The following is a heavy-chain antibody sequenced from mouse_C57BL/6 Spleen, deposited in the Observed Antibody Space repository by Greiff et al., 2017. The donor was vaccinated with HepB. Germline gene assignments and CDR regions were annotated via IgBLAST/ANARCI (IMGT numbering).Heavy chain of an antibody. D-gene: IGHD1-1*01. CDR3: ARHGVGSVLFFAY. J-gene: IGHJ3*01. CDR2: ISSGGSYT. Sequence: EVNLVESGGDLVKPGGSLKLSCAASGFTFSSYGMSWVRQTPDKRLEWVATISSGGSYTYYPDSVKGRFTISRDNAKNTLYLQMSSLKSEDTAMYYCARHGVGSVLFFAYWGQGTLVTVSA. CDR1: GFTFSSYG. V-gene: IGHV5-6*01.